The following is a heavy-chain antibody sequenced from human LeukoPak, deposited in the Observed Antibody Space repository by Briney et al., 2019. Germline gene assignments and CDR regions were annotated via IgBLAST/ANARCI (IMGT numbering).Heavy chain of an antibody. CDR3: ARGPGGYSYGDFDY. CDR2: INHSGST. V-gene: IGHV4-34*01. CDR1: GGSFSGYH. D-gene: IGHD5-18*01. J-gene: IGHJ3*01. Sequence: SETLSLTCAVYGGSFSGYHWTWIRQPPGKGLEWIGEINHSGSTNYNPSLKSRVTISVDTSKNQFSLKLSSVTAADTAVYYCARGPGGYSYGDFDYWGQGTMVTVSS.